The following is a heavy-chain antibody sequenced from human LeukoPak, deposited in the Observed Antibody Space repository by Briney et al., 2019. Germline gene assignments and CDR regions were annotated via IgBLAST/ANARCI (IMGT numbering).Heavy chain of an antibody. V-gene: IGHV4-39*01. Sequence: SETLSLTCAVSGGSISGSSYYWAWIRQPPGKGLEWIATIYYSGTTYYSPSLKSRVTISVDTSKNQLSLKLSSVTAADTAVYYCARERGPGLNWFDPWGQGTLVTVSS. CDR2: IYYSGTT. CDR1: GGSISGSSYY. CDR3: ARERGPGLNWFDP. J-gene: IGHJ5*02.